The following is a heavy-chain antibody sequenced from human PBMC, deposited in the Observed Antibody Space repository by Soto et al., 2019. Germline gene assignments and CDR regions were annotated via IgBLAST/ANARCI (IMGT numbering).Heavy chain of an antibody. D-gene: IGHD3-10*01. CDR1: GGSVSSGSYY. J-gene: IGHJ4*02. V-gene: IGHV4-61*01. Sequence: QVQLQESGPGLLKPSETLSLTCTVSGGSVSSGSYYWSWIRQPPGKGLEWIGYIYYSGSTNYNSSLKSRVTISVDTSKNQFSLKLSSVTAADTAVYYCARDRFGDYLTYWGQGTLVTVSS. CDR2: IYYSGST. CDR3: ARDRFGDYLTY.